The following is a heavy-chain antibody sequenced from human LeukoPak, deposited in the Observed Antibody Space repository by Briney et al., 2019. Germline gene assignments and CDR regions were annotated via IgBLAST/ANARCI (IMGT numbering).Heavy chain of an antibody. J-gene: IGHJ4*02. D-gene: IGHD6-6*01. CDR1: GFTFSSYS. V-gene: IGHV3-48*01. Sequence: GGSLRLSCAASGFTFSSYSMNWVRQAPGKGLEWVSYISSSSTTIYYADSVKGRSTISRDNAKNSLYLQMNSLRAEDTAVYYCVRGLGSSSSSGYWGQGTLVTVSS. CDR3: VRGLGSSSSSGY. CDR2: ISSSSTTI.